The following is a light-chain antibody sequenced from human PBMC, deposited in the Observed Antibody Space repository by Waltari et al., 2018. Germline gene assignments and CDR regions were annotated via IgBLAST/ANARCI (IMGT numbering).Light chain of an antibody. V-gene: IGLV2-8*01. CDR1: TSDVGGYVY. CDR3: SSYAGSNNLV. CDR2: EVD. J-gene: IGLJ2*01. Sequence: QSALTQPPSASGPPGQSVTIPCTGTTSDVGGYVYVPWYQQHPGKAPKVIIYEVDKRPSGVPDRFSGSKAGNTASLTVSGLQADDEADYYCSSYAGSNNLVFGGGTKLTVL.